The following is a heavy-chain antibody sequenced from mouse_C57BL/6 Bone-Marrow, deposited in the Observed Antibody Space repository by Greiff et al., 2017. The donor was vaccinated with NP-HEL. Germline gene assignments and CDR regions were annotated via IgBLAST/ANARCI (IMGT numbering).Heavy chain of an antibody. CDR1: GYTFTDYN. Sequence: VQLQQSGPELVKPGASVKIPCKASGYTFTDYNMDWVKQSHGKSLEWIGDINPNNGGTIYNQKFKGKATLTVDKYSSTAYMELRSLTTEDTAVYYCARYGYDEWYFDVWGTGTTVTVSS. V-gene: IGHV1-18*01. CDR3: ARYGYDEWYFDV. J-gene: IGHJ1*03. CDR2: INPNNGGT. D-gene: IGHD2-2*01.